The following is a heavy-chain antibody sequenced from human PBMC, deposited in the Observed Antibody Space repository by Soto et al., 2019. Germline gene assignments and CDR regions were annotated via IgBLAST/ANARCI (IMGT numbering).Heavy chain of an antibody. CDR3: ARVPDR. V-gene: IGHV4-39*07. Sequence: PSETLSLTSTVSGGAITRTSDYWGWIRQPPGKGLEWIGYIYHSGSTYYNPSLKSRVTISVDRSKNQFSLKLSSVTAADTAVYYCARVPDRWGQGTLVTVSS. CDR1: GGAITRTSDY. D-gene: IGHD2-2*01. CDR2: IYHSGST. J-gene: IGHJ5*02.